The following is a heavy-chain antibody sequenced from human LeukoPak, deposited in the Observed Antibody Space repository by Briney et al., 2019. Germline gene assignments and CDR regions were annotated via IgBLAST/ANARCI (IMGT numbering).Heavy chain of an antibody. Sequence: SGPTLLNPPQPLTLTCTFSGFSLSTSGVGVGWIRQPPAKALEWLALIYWDDDKRYSPSLKSRLTITKENSKNQVVLTMTNMDPVHTATYYCAHGIAAAGLDYWGQGTLVTVSS. D-gene: IGHD6-13*01. CDR2: IYWDDDK. CDR3: AHGIAAAGLDY. J-gene: IGHJ4*02. CDR1: GFSLSTSGVG. V-gene: IGHV2-5*02.